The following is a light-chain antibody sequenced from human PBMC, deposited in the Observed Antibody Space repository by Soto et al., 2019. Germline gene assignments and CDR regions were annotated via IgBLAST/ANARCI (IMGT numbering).Light chain of an antibody. J-gene: IGLJ1*01. CDR2: EVS. CDR3: SSYTSSSTGGYV. CDR1: SSDVGGYNY. Sequence: QSALTQPASVSGSPGQSITISCTGTSSDVGGYNYVSWYQQHPGKAPKLMIYEVSNRPSGVPNRFSGSKSGNTASLTISGLQAEAEADYYCSSYTSSSTGGYVFGTGTKLTVL. V-gene: IGLV2-14*01.